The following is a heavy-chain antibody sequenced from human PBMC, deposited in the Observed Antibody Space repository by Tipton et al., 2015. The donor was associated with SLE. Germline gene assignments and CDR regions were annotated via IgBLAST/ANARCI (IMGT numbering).Heavy chain of an antibody. J-gene: IGHJ4*02. CDR2: IYYSGST. D-gene: IGHD6-25*01. Sequence: TLSLTCTVSGGSISSYHWNWIRQPPGKGLEWIGYIYYSGSTNYNPSLKGRVTISVNTSKNQFSLKLSSVTAADTAVYFCRYTSAPWIDDYWGQGTLVTVSS. CDR3: RYTSAPWIDDY. CDR1: GGSISSYH. V-gene: IGHV4-59*12.